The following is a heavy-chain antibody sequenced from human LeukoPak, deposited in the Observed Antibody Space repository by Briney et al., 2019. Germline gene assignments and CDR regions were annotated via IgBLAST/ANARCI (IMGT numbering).Heavy chain of an antibody. D-gene: IGHD1-26*01. CDR1: GFTFSSYA. V-gene: IGHV3-30-3*01. J-gene: IGHJ4*02. CDR3: ARDKWELRGLVDY. CDR2: ISYDGSNK. Sequence: GRSLRLSCAASGFTFSSYAMHWVRQAPGKGLEWVAVISYDGSNKYYADSVKGRFTISRDNSKNTLYLQMNSLRAEDTAVYYCARDKWELRGLVDYWGQGTLVTVSS.